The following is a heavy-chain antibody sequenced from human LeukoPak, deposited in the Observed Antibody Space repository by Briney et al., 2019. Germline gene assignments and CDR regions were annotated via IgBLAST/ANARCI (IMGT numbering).Heavy chain of an antibody. D-gene: IGHD3-10*01. CDR3: ARGDYHGSGRTYFDY. CDR2: IHWNGGST. Sequence: PGGSLRLSCAASGFTLDDYGMSWVRQVPGKGLEWVSGIHWNGGSTRYADSVKGQVVISRDNAKNSLYLQVNSLRAEDTALYYCARGDYHGSGRTYFDYWGQGTLVTVSS. CDR1: GFTLDDYG. J-gene: IGHJ4*02. V-gene: IGHV3-20*04.